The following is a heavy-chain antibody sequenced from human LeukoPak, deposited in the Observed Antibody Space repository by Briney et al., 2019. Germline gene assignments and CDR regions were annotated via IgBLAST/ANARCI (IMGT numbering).Heavy chain of an antibody. V-gene: IGHV3-21*01. CDR1: GFTFSTYT. Sequence: PGGSLRLSCAASGFTFSTYTMNWVRQAPGKALEWVSSISSSSSYIYYADSVKARFTISRDNAKNSLYLQVNSLRAEDTAVYYCARDRTTVTTFDYWGQGTLVTVSS. J-gene: IGHJ4*02. CDR2: ISSSSSYI. CDR3: ARDRTTVTTFDY. D-gene: IGHD4-17*01.